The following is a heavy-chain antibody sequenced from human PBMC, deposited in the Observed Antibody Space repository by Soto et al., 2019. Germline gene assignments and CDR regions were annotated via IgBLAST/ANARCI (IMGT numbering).Heavy chain of an antibody. Sequence: SETLSLTCLVSGGSVGTGAYYWSWIRQPPGKGLEWIGYTLYSGSPNYNPSLQSLQSRVTISVDTSRNQFSLRLTSVTAADTALYYCARHDYYHRTFDIWGQGTLVTVSS. CDR3: ARHDYYHRTFDI. CDR1: GGSVGTGAYY. D-gene: IGHD3-9*01. CDR2: TLYSGSP. V-gene: IGHV4-61*08. J-gene: IGHJ3*02.